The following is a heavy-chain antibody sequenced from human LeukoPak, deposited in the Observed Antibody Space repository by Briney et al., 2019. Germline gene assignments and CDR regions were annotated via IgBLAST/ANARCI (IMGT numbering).Heavy chain of an antibody. CDR2: ISWNSGSI. D-gene: IGHD6-19*01. CDR1: GFTFGGYA. V-gene: IGHV3-9*01. J-gene: IGHJ4*02. CDR3: AKDISSGSRYYFDY. Sequence: QPGGSLRLSCAASGFTFGGYAMHWVRQAPGKGLEWVSGISWNSGSIGYADSVKGRFTISRDNAKNSLYLQMNSLRAEDTALYYCAKDISSGSRYYFDYWGQGTLVTVSS.